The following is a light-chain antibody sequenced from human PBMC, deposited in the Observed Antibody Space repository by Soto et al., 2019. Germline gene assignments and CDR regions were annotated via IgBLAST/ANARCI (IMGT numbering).Light chain of an antibody. CDR1: QSVSNNY. Sequence: IVWTHAPGSLSLSPGEIAALSCRAIQSVSNNYLPCYQQKPGQAPRLLLYGASNRATGTPDRFSGSGYGTDFTLTISGLEPEHFAVYYCHQYGSPGTFAQATKV. CDR3: HQYGSPGT. J-gene: IGKJ1*01. V-gene: IGKV3-20*01. CDR2: GAS.